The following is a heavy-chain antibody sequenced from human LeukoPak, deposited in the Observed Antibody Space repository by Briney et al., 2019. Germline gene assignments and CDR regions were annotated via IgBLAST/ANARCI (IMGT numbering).Heavy chain of an antibody. V-gene: IGHV3-73*01. D-gene: IGHD6-13*01. CDR1: GFTFSGSA. CDR3: TKPARGIAAAGTTDY. Sequence: PGGSLRLSCAASGFTFSGSAMHWVRQASGKGLEWVGRIRSKANSYATAYAASVKGRFAISRDDSKNTAYLQMNSLETEDTAVYYCTKPARGIAAAGTTDYWGQGTLVTVSS. J-gene: IGHJ4*02. CDR2: IRSKANSYAT.